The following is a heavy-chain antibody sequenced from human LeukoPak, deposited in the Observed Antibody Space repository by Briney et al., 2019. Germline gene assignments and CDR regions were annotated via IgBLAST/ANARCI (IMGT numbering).Heavy chain of an antibody. CDR1: GESFSDYY. V-gene: IGHV4-34*01. J-gene: IGHJ3*02. CDR2: ISHSGSSFNHSGSS. Sequence: NSSETLSLTCGLYGESFSDYYFTWIRQPPGKGLEWIGDISHSGSSFNHSGSSSYNKTLKNPATISMDTSKNQVSLKLTSMTAADTAVYYCGMFAVIVGGALDIWGQGTVVTVSS. D-gene: IGHD1-26*01. CDR3: GMFAVIVGGALDI.